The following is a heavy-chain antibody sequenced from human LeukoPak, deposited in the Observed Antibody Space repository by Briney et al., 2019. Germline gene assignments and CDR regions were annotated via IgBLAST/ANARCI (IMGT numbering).Heavy chain of an antibody. CDR2: INSDASST. J-gene: IGHJ4*02. D-gene: IGHD3-10*01. CDR3: TADTALRGGEFDY. V-gene: IGHV3-74*01. CDR1: GFTFSSYW. Sequence: SGGSLRLSCAASGFTFSSYWMYWVRQAPGKGLVWISHINSDASSTRYADSVKGRFTISRDNAKNTLYLQMNSLKTEDTAVYYCTADTALRGGEFDYWGQGTLVTVSS.